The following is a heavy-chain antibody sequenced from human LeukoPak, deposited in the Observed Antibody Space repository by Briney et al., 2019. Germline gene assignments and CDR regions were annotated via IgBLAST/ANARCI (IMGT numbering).Heavy chain of an antibody. CDR1: GFTFSDYF. CDR3: ATSQSSVAGIVGD. CDR2: ISGSGNNK. J-gene: IGHJ4*02. D-gene: IGHD6-19*01. Sequence: PGGSLRLSCAVSGFTFSDYFMTWIRQAPGKGLEWVSYISGSGNNKYYADSVRGRFTISRDNTKNSLYLQMNSLGVEDTAVYYCATSQSSVAGIVGDWGQGTLVTVSS. V-gene: IGHV3-11*04.